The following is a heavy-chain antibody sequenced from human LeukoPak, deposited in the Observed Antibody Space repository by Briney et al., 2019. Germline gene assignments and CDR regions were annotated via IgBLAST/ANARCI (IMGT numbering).Heavy chain of an antibody. CDR1: GGSFSGYY. J-gene: IGHJ4*02. CDR3: ARVSGYYGPGTVSGYFDY. V-gene: IGHV4-34*01. D-gene: IGHD3-10*01. Sequence: PSETLSLTCAVYGGSFSGYYWSWIRQPPGKGLEWIGEINHSGSTNYNPSLKSRVTISVDTSKNQFSLKLSSVTAADTAVYYCARVSGYYGPGTVSGYFDYWGQGTLVTVSS. CDR2: INHSGST.